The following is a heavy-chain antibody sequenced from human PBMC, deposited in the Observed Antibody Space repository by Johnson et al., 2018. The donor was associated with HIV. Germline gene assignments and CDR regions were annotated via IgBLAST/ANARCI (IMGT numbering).Heavy chain of an antibody. D-gene: IGHD3-3*01. CDR3: ASAGRNFWSGYDAFDI. CDR1: GFTVSSNY. V-gene: IGHV3-53*01. CDR2: IYSGGST. Sequence: VQLVESGGGLIQPGGSLRLSCAASGFTVSSNYMSWVHQAPGKGLEWVSVIYSGGSTYYADSVKGRFTISRDNSKNTLYLQMNSLRAEDTAVYYCASAGRNFWSGYDAFDIWGQGTMVTVSS. J-gene: IGHJ3*02.